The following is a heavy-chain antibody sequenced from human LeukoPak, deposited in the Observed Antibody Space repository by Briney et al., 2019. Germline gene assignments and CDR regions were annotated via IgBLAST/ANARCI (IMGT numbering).Heavy chain of an antibody. D-gene: IGHD4-17*01. CDR1: GFTFSDYY. CDR3: ARDPNDYGDYFFDY. Sequence: PGGSLRLSCAASGFTFSDYYMSWVRQAPGKGLEWVANIKQDGSEKYYVDFVKGRFTISRDNAKNSLYLQMNSLRAEDTAVYYCARDPNDYGDYFFDYWGQGTLVTVSS. J-gene: IGHJ4*02. CDR2: IKQDGSEK. V-gene: IGHV3-7*01.